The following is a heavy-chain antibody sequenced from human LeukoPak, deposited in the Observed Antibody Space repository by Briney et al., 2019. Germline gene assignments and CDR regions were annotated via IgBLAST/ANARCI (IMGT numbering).Heavy chain of an antibody. CDR1: GDSVSSNSAA. Sequence: SQTLSLTRAISGDSVSSNSAAWNWIRQSPSRGLEWLGRTYYRSKWYNDYAVSVKSRITINPDTSKNQFSLQLNSVTPEDTAVYYCARDPSDSSGYYLGGAFDIWGQGTMVTVSS. CDR2: TYYRSKWYN. CDR3: ARDPSDSSGYYLGGAFDI. J-gene: IGHJ3*02. V-gene: IGHV6-1*01. D-gene: IGHD3-22*01.